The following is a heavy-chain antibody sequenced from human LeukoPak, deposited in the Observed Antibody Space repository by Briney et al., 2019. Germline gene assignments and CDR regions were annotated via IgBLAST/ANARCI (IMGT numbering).Heavy chain of an antibody. Sequence: NPSETLSLTCAVYGGSFTIYSWTWIRQPPGKSLEWVGEISPSGNTQYNPSLKSRVTISLDASKSQFYLKLNSVTAADTAVYYCARQWGRLGFDYWGQGTLVTVSS. CDR3: ARQWGRLGFDY. D-gene: IGHD2-8*01. V-gene: IGHV4-34*01. J-gene: IGHJ4*02. CDR2: ISPSGNT. CDR1: GGSFTIYS.